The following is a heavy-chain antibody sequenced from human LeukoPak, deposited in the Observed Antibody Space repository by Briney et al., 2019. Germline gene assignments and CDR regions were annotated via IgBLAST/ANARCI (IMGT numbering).Heavy chain of an antibody. CDR3: ARVRYGGNPRWYFDL. CDR2: IIPIFGTA. CDR1: GGTFSSYA. J-gene: IGHJ2*01. D-gene: IGHD4-23*01. Sequence: SVKVSCKAAGGTFSSYAISWVRQAPGQGLEWMGGIIPIFGTANYAQKFQGRVTITADESTSTAYMELSSLRAEATAVYYCARVRYGGNPRWYFDLWGRGTLVTVSS. V-gene: IGHV1-69*13.